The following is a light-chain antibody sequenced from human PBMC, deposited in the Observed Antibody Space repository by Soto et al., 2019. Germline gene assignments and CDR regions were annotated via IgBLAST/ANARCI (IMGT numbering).Light chain of an antibody. V-gene: IGKV3-11*01. CDR1: QDIDTY. CDR3: QQRSSWPLT. Sequence: EIVLTQSPVTLSSSPGETVTLSCRASQDIDTYLAWYQQRPGQAPRLLIYDSSERATDVTARFSGSGSGTDFTLTISSLESDDFAVYYCQQRSSWPLTFGQGTRLDI. CDR2: DSS. J-gene: IGKJ5*01.